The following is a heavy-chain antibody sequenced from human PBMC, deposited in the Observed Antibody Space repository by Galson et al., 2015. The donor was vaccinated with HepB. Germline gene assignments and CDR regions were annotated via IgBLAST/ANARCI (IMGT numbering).Heavy chain of an antibody. D-gene: IGHD4-17*01. CDR3: ANSLMPTVTPGAFDI. Sequence: SEPLSLTCTVSGGSISSSSYYWGWIRQPPGKGLEWIGSIYYSGSTYYNPSLKSRVTISVDTSKNQFSLKLSSVTAADTAVYYCANSLMPTVTPGAFDIWGQGTMVTVSS. J-gene: IGHJ3*02. V-gene: IGHV4-39*01. CDR2: IYYSGST. CDR1: GGSISSSSYY.